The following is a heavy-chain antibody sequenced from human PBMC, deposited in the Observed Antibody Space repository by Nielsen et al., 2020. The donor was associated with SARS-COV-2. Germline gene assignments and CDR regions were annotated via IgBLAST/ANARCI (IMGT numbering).Heavy chain of an antibody. V-gene: IGHV2-26*01. Sequence: RQAPGKALEWLAHIFSNDEKSYSTSLKSRLTISKDTSKSQVVLTMTNMDPVDTATYYCARIHSSSWYELGYYYYYMDVWGKGTTVTVSS. CDR2: IFSNDEK. D-gene: IGHD6-13*01. J-gene: IGHJ6*03. CDR3: ARIHSSSWYELGYYYYYMDV.